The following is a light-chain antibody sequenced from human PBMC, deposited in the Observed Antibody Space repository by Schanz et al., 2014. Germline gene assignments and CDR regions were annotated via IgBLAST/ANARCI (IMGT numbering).Light chain of an antibody. CDR1: QGISSA. J-gene: IGKJ4*01. Sequence: AIQLTQSPSSLSASVGDRVTITCRASQGISSALAWYQQKPGKAPKLLIYDASSLESGVPSRFSGSGSGTDFTLTISSLQPEDCATYYCQQLNSYPLSFGGGTKVEIK. CDR3: QQLNSYPLS. CDR2: DAS. V-gene: IGKV1-13*02.